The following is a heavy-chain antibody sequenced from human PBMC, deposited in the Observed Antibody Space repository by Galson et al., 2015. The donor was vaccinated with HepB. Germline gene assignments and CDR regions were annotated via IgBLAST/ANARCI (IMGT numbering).Heavy chain of an antibody. J-gene: IGHJ5*02. CDR3: TTDVYYSTYWSWLDP. V-gene: IGHV3-15*01. CDR1: GFPFNNAW. D-gene: IGHD2-8*02. Sequence: SLRLSCAASGFPFNNAWMTWVRQAPGMGLEWVGRIKSKTDGETTDYAAPVKGRFTISRDDPKNRLYLQMNSLKTEDTAVYYCTTDVYYSTYWSWLDPWGQGTLVTVSS. CDR2: IKSKTDGETT.